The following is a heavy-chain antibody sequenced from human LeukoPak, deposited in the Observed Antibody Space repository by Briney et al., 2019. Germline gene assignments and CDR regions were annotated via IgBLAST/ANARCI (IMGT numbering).Heavy chain of an antibody. CDR3: ARLDETYYYGSGTVKWFDP. J-gene: IGHJ5*02. CDR2: IYYSGST. CDR1: GGSISSSSYY. V-gene: IGHV4-39*01. Sequence: SETLSLTCTVSGGSISSSSYYWGWIRQPPGKGLEWIGSIYYSGSTYYNPSLKSRVTISVDTSKNQFSLKLSSVTAADTAVYYCARLDETYYYGSGTVKWFDPWGQGTLVTVSS. D-gene: IGHD3-10*01.